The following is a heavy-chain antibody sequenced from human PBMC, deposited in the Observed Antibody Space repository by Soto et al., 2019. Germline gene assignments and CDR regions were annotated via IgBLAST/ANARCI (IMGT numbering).Heavy chain of an antibody. Sequence: GGSLRLSCAASGFTFSSYWMHWVRQAPGKGLVWVSRINSDGGSTSYADSVKGRFTISRDNAKNTLYLQMNSLRAEDTAVYYCARLAYGDFHFDYWGQGTLVTVSS. J-gene: IGHJ4*02. D-gene: IGHD4-17*01. V-gene: IGHV3-74*01. CDR3: ARLAYGDFHFDY. CDR1: GFTFSSYW. CDR2: INSDGGST.